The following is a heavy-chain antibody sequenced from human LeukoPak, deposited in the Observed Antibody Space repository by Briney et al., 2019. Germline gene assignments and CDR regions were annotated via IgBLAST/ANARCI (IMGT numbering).Heavy chain of an antibody. V-gene: IGHV4-59*01. CDR3: AARGDGYNNWYFDL. CDR2: IYYSGSN. Sequence: SETLSHTCTVSGGSINNYYWSWIRQPPGKGLEWIGFIYYSGSNNYNPSLKSRVTISLDTSKNQFSLNLSSVTAADTAVYYCAARGDGYNNWYFDLWGRGTLGTVS. D-gene: IGHD5-24*01. CDR1: GGSINNYY. J-gene: IGHJ2*01.